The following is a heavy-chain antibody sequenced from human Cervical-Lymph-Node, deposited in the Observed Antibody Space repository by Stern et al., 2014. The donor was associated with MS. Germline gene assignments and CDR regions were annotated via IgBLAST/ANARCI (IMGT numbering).Heavy chain of an antibody. CDR2: ITNVGST. Sequence: DVQLVESGGGVIQPGGSLRLSCTASGFTVSRDYMTWVRQAPGKGLEWFSLITNVGSTFYTGSVRGRFTISRDDSKNTVYLHMTSLRAEDTAMYYCARDTSSPERSDWWGQGTLVTVSS. J-gene: IGHJ4*02. V-gene: IGHV3-53*01. CDR1: GFTVSRDY. D-gene: IGHD1-1*01. CDR3: ARDTSSPERSDW.